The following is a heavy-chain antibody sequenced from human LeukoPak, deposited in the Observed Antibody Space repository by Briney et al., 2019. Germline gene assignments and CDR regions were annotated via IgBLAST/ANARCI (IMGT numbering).Heavy chain of an antibody. CDR2: ISRTSSYI. CDR3: ARDPDYYGSGSYYNHYFDY. Sequence: GGSLRLSCAASGFTFSDYYMSWIRQAPGKGLEWVSSISRTSSYIYYADSVKGRFTISRDNAKNSLYLQVNSLRAEDTAVYYCARDPDYYGSGSYYNHYFDYWGQGTLVTVSS. V-gene: IGHV3-11*06. J-gene: IGHJ4*02. D-gene: IGHD3-10*01. CDR1: GFTFSDYY.